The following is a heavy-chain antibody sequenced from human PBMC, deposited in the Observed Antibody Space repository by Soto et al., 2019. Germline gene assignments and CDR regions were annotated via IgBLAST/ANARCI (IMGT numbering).Heavy chain of an antibody. V-gene: IGHV3-23*01. CDR3: AKDVGVVAATSIAFDI. D-gene: IGHD2-15*01. CDR1: GFTFSSYA. Sequence: GGSLRLSCAASGFTFSSYAMSWVRQAPGKGLEWVSAISGSGGSTYYADSVKGRFTISRDNSKNTLYLQMNSLRAEDTAVYYCAKDVGVVAATSIAFDIWGQGTMVTVSS. J-gene: IGHJ3*02. CDR2: ISGSGGST.